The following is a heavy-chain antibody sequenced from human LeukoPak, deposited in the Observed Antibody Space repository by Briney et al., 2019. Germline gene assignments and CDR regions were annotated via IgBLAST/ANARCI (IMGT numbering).Heavy chain of an antibody. J-gene: IGHJ6*03. Sequence: SETLSLTCTVSGGSISGTSYYWGWIRQPPGKGLEWIGSIYYSGSTYYNPSLKSRVTISVDTSKNQFSLKLSSVTAADTAVYYCARETFETDYYYYYMDVWGKGTTVTVSS. D-gene: IGHD1-14*01. CDR2: IYYSGST. CDR1: GGSISGTSYY. CDR3: ARETFETDYYYYYMDV. V-gene: IGHV4-39*07.